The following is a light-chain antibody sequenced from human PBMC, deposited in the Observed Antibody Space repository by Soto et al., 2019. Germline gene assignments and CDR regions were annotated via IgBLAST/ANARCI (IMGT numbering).Light chain of an antibody. V-gene: IGKV3-11*01. J-gene: IGKJ2*01. CDR1: QSVGSY. CDR2: GAS. CDR3: QQRGKWPRT. Sequence: DIVLTQSPATLSLSPGERATLSCRASQSVGSYLAWFQHKPGQAPRLLIYGASNRATDIPGRFSGRGSGTDVTLTISSLESGDSAVYYCQQRGKWPRTFGQGTKLEIK.